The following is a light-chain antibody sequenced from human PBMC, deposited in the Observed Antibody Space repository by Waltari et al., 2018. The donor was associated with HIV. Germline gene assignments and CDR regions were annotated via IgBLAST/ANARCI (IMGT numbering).Light chain of an antibody. CDR3: VLYMGSGIWV. V-gene: IGLV8-61*01. CDR2: GTN. Sequence: QTVVTQEPSFSVSPGGTVTLTCGLSSGSVSTSYYPSWYQQTPGQAPRTLIYGTNTGSSGVPDRFSGSILGNKAALTITGAQADDESDYYCVLYMGSGIWVFGGGTKLTVL. CDR1: SGSVSTSYY. J-gene: IGLJ3*02.